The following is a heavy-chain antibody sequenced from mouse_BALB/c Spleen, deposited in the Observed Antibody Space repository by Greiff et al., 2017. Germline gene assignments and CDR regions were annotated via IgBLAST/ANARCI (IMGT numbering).Heavy chain of an antibody. Sequence: VQLQQSGAELVKPGASVKLSCTASGFTIKDTYMHWVKQRPEQGLEWIGRIDPANGKTKYEQKFKGKATITADTSTNTPYLQLSSLTSEDTAVYYCARKGYGMITGYFDVWGAGTTVTVSS. CDR2: IDPANGKT. CDR3: ARKGYGMITGYFDV. V-gene: IGHV14-3*02. D-gene: IGHD2-4*01. J-gene: IGHJ1*01. CDR1: GFTIKDTY.